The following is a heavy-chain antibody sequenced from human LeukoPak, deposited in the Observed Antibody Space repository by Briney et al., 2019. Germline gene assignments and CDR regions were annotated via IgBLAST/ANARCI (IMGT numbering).Heavy chain of an antibody. CDR3: ARASGSYWWFDS. D-gene: IGHD1-26*01. J-gene: IGHJ5*01. CDR2: VNPNSGDT. V-gene: IGHV1-2*02. Sequence: GASVKVSCKASGYTFTGYYLHWVRQARGQGLEWMGCVNPNSGDTNYAQKFQGSVTMTRDTSISTVYMELSRLRSDDTAVYYCARASGSYWWFDSWGQGTLVTVSS. CDR1: GYTFTGYY.